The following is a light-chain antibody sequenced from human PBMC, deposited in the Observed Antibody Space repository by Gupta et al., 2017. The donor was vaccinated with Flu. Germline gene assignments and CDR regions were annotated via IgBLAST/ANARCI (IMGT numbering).Light chain of an antibody. CDR3: CSYAGSDTLV. J-gene: IGLJ2*01. V-gene: IGLV2-11*01. CDR2: DVD. Sequence: SALPQPRSVSGSPGQSVTISCTGTSDDVGAYNLVSWYQHHPGKAPKLMIYDVDKRPSGIPDRFSGSKSGNTASLTISGLQAEDETDYYCCSYAGSDTLVFGGGTKLTVL. CDR1: SDDVGAYNL.